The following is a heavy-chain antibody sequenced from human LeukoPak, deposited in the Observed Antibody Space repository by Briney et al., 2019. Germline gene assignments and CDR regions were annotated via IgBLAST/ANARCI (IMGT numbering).Heavy chain of an antibody. CDR3: VREYYYNSRGYRALRY. Sequence: PGGSLRLSCAASGFTFSNFWMSWVRQAPGKGLEWVANIKEDGSEDHFVDSVKGRFTISRDNAKNSLYLQMSSLRAEDTAVYYCVREYYYNSRGYRALRYRGQGTLVTVSS. CDR1: GFTFSNFW. V-gene: IGHV3-7*01. CDR2: IKEDGSED. J-gene: IGHJ4*02. D-gene: IGHD3-22*01.